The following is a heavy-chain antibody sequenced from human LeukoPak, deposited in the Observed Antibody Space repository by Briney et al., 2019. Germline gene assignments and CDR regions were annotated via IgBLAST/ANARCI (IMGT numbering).Heavy chain of an antibody. V-gene: IGHV3-30*02. J-gene: IGHJ4*02. Sequence: GRSRRLSCAASGFTFSSYGMHWVRQAPGKGLEWVAFIRYDGSNKYYADSVKGRFTISRDSSKNTLYLQMNSLITDDTAVYYCAKRTGTNYFDYGGQGTLVTVSS. CDR2: IRYDGSNK. CDR3: AKRTGTNYFDY. D-gene: IGHD1-1*01. CDR1: GFTFSSYG.